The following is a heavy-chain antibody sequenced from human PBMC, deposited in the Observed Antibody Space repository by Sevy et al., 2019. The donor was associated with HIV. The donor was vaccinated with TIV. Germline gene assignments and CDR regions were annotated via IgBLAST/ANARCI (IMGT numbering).Heavy chain of an antibody. J-gene: IGHJ4*02. D-gene: IGHD2-15*01. V-gene: IGHV1-18*01. CDR3: ARPFCSGGSCYRWYFDF. CDR2: VSPYNGKT. CDR1: GYTFTSFG. Sequence: ASVKVSCKASGYTFTSFGITWVRQAPGQGLEWVGWVSPYNGKTKYAQKLRGRVTMTTDTSTSTAYMERRSLRSDDTAEYYCARPFCSGGSCYRWYFDFWGQGTLVTVSS.